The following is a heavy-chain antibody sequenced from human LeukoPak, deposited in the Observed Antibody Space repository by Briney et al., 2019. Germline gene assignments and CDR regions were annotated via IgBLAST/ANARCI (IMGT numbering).Heavy chain of an antibody. Sequence: ASVKVPCKASGYTFTSYGISWVRQAPGQGLEWMGWISAYNGNTNYAQKLQGRVTMTTDTSTSTAYMELRSLRSDDTAVYYCARVGGYCSGGSCLQNFDYWGQGTLVTVSS. CDR2: ISAYNGNT. D-gene: IGHD2-15*01. CDR1: GYTFTSYG. J-gene: IGHJ4*02. CDR3: ARVGGYCSGGSCLQNFDY. V-gene: IGHV1-18*01.